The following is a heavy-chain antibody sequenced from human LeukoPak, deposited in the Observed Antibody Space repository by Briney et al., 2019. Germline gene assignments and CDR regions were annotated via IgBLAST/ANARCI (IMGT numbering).Heavy chain of an antibody. J-gene: IGHJ5*01. V-gene: IGHV4-39*01. D-gene: IGHD3-10*01. CDR1: GGSISSSSYY. Sequence: SETLSLTCTVSGGSISSSSYYWGWIRQPPGKGLEWIGSIYYSGSTYYNPSLKSRVTISVDTSKNQFSLKLSSVTAADTAVYYCVRLARAVVESWGQGTLVTVSA. CDR3: VRLARAVVES. CDR2: IYYSGST.